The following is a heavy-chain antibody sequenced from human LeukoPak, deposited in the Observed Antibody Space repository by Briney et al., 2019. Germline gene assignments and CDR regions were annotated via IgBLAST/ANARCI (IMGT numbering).Heavy chain of an antibody. V-gene: IGHV3-21*01. CDR2: ISSSSSYI. CDR3: ARDWFDFWSGYYLGY. Sequence: GGSLRLSCAASGFTFSSYSMNWVRQAPGKGLEWVSSISSSSSYIYYADSVKGRFTISRGNAKNSLYLQMNSLRAEDTAVYYCARDWFDFWSGYYLGYWGQGTLVTVSS. D-gene: IGHD3-3*01. J-gene: IGHJ4*02. CDR1: GFTFSSYS.